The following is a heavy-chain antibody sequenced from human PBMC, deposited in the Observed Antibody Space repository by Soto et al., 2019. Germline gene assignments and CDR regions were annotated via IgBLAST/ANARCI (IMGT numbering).Heavy chain of an antibody. CDR1: GGTFSSYA. D-gene: IGHD3-9*01. J-gene: IGHJ4*02. CDR2: IIPIFGTA. Sequence: SVKVSCKASGGTFSSYAISWVRQAPGQGLEWMGGIIPIFGTANYAQKFQGRVTITADESTSTAYMELSGLGSEDTAVYYCARSNNFLTGYYSRFAYSGQGTLVTVSS. V-gene: IGHV1-69*13. CDR3: ARSNNFLTGYYSRFAY.